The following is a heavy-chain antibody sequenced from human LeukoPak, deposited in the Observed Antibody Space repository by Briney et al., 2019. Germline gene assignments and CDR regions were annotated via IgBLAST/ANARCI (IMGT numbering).Heavy chain of an antibody. CDR2: INSDGSST. D-gene: IGHD5-18*01. J-gene: IGHJ4*02. CDR1: GFTFSSCW. V-gene: IGHV3-74*01. Sequence: PGGSLRLSCAASGFTFSSCWMHWVRQAPGKGLVWVSRINSDGSSTTYADSVKGRFTISRDNAKNTLYLQMNSLRAEDTAVYYCARGPDSYGSFDYWGQGTLVTVSS. CDR3: ARGPDSYGSFDY.